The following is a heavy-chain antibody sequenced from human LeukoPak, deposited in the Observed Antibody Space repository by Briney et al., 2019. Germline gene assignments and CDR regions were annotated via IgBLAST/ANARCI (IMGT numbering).Heavy chain of an antibody. CDR3: ASVPYYYDSSGSR. D-gene: IGHD3-22*01. CDR2: IYYSGST. J-gene: IGHJ4*02. CDR1: GGSISSSSYY. V-gene: IGHV4-39*01. Sequence: SETLSLTCTVSGGSISSSSYYWGWIRQPPGKGLEWIASIYYSGSTYYNPSLKSRVSISVDTSKNQFSLKLSSVTAADTAVYYCASVPYYYDSSGSRWGQGTLVTVSS.